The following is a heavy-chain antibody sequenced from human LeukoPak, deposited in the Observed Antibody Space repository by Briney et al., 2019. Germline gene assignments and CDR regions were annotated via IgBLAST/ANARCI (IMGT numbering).Heavy chain of an antibody. Sequence: PSETLFLTCTVSGDSFSSVTDYWAWIRQPPGKGLEWIASGDYSGGTYYNPSLESRVAISTDMSKNQFSLKLTSVTGADTAVYYCAGERGQEYSSGWYKTNFFDNWGQGIRVTVSS. CDR2: GDYSGGT. V-gene: IGHV4-39*07. D-gene: IGHD6-19*01. J-gene: IGHJ4*02. CDR3: AGERGQEYSSGWYKTNFFDN. CDR1: GDSFSSVTDY.